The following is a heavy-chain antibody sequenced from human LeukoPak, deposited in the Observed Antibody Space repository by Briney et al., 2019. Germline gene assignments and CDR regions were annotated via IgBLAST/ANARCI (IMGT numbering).Heavy chain of an antibody. CDR2: ISAYNGNT. J-gene: IGHJ4*02. V-gene: IGHV1-18*01. CDR3: ARVRFLEWLLFDY. D-gene: IGHD3-3*01. CDR1: GGTLSSYA. Sequence: ASVKVSCKASGGTLSSYAISWVRQAPGQGLEWMGWISAYNGNTNYAQKLQGRVTMTTDTSTSTAYMELRSLRSDDTAVYYCARVRFLEWLLFDYWGQGTLVTVSS.